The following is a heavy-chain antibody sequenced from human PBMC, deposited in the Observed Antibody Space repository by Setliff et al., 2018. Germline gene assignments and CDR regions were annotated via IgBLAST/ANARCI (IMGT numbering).Heavy chain of an antibody. J-gene: IGHJ4*02. CDR1: GFTFTNYW. CDR3: VNSYRGYDDYPDY. D-gene: IGHD3-16*02. Sequence: SLRLSCAASGFTFTNYWINWVRQAPGKGLEWVANIKEDGSETYYGGSVKGRFTISRDNAKNSLYLQMNSLRVEDTAVYYCVNSYRGYDDYPDYWGQGTLVTVSS. CDR2: IKEDGSET. V-gene: IGHV3-7*03.